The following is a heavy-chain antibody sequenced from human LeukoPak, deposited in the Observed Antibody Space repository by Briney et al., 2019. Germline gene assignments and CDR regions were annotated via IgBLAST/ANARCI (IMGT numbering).Heavy chain of an antibody. J-gene: IGHJ6*03. CDR2: IYPGDSDT. CDR3: ARHAYRPNYYYYYMDV. V-gene: IGHV5-51*01. D-gene: IGHD4-11*01. Sequence: GESLKISCKGSGYSFTSYWIGWVRQMPGKGLEWMGIIYPGDSDTRYSPSFQGQVTISADKSISTAYLQWSSLKASDTAMYYCARHAYRPNYYYYYMDVWGKGTTVTVSS. CDR1: GYSFTSYW.